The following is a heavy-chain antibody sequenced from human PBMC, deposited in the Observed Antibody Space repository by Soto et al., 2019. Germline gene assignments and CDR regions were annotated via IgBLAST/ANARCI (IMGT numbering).Heavy chain of an antibody. Sequence: EVQLLESGGGLVQPGGSLRLSCAASGFTFNNYAMTWVRQAPGKGLEWVSTISGSDGSTYYADSVKGRLTISRDNSKNALYLQMSRLRAEDTALYYCVKDWTGDTCPCMDVWGQGTTVTVSS. CDR1: GFTFNNYA. D-gene: IGHD2-8*02. J-gene: IGHJ6*01. V-gene: IGHV3-23*01. CDR2: ISGSDGST. CDR3: VKDWTGDTCPCMDV.